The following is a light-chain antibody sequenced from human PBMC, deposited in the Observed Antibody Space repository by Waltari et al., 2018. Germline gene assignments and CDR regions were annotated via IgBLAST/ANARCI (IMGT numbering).Light chain of an antibody. V-gene: IGLV2-8*01. CDR3: SSYAGSNNFV. CDR2: EVS. J-gene: IGLJ1*01. Sequence: QSALTQPPSASGSPGQSVTISCTGTSSDVGGYNYVSWYQQHPVNAPKLMIYEVSKRPSGFPDRFSGSKSCNTASLTVSGLQAEDEADYYCSSYAGSNNFVFGTGTKVTVL. CDR1: SSDVGGYNY.